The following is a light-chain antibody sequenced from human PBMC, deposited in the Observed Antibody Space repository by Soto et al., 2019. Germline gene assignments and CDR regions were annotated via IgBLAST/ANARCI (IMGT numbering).Light chain of an antibody. CDR2: GAS. CDR3: QQYNNWPPGRT. J-gene: IGKJ1*01. CDR1: QSVSSN. Sequence: EIVMTQSPATLSVSPGERATLSCRASQSVSSNLAWYQQKPGQAPRLLIYGASTRATGIPARFSGSGSGTEFTLTISSLQSEDFAVYYCQQYNNWPPGRTLGQATKVDIK. V-gene: IGKV3-15*01.